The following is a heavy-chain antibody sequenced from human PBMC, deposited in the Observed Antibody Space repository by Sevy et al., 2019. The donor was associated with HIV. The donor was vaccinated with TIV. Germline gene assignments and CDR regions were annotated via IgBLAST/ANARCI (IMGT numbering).Heavy chain of an antibody. CDR2: ISYDGSNK. CDR3: ARTNPGTYYYGSGSYYNVDYFDY. D-gene: IGHD3-10*01. CDR1: GFTFSNYS. J-gene: IGHJ4*02. Sequence: GGSLRLSCVASGFTFSNYSMHWVRQAPGKGLEWVALISYDGSNKYFADSVKGRFTISRDNSKNTLSLQVNSLRAEDTAVYYCARTNPGTYYYGSGSYYNVDYFDYWGQGTLVTVSS. V-gene: IGHV3-30*04.